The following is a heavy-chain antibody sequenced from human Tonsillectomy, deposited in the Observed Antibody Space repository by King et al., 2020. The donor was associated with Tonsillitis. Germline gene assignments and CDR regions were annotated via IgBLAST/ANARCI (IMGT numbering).Heavy chain of an antibody. J-gene: IGHJ4*02. CDR3: ARGKYDFWSNYPDYFDY. CDR1: GGSFSGYY. CDR2: ISHSGST. D-gene: IGHD3-3*01. Sequence: HVQLQQWGAGLLKPSETLSLTCAVYGGSFSGYYWGWIRQPPGKGLEWIVEISHSGSTNYNPSLKCRVTISLDTSKNQFSLKLTSVTAADTAVYFCARGKYDFWSNYPDYFDYWGRGTLVTVSS. V-gene: IGHV4-34*01.